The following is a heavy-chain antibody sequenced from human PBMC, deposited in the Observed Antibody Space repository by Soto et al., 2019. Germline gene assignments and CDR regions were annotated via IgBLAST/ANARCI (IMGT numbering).Heavy chain of an antibody. CDR3: ARGKSILPRWFGEYAPDDI. J-gene: IGHJ3*02. V-gene: IGHV1-8*01. Sequence: QVQLVQSGAEVKKPGASVKVSCKASGYTFTSYDINWVRQATGQGLEWMGWMNPNSGNTGYAQQFQGRVTITRNTSISTAYMELSSLRSEDTAVYYCARGKSILPRWFGEYAPDDIWGQGTMVTVSS. D-gene: IGHD3-10*01. CDR1: GYTFTSYD. CDR2: MNPNSGNT.